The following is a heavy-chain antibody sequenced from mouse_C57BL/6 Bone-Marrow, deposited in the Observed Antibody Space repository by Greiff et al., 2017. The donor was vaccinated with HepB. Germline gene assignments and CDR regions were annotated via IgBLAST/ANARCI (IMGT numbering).Heavy chain of an antibody. CDR2: IRNKANGYTT. CDR1: GFTFTDYY. J-gene: IGHJ4*01. V-gene: IGHV7-3*01. D-gene: IGHD1-1*01. CDR3: ARSYYYGSSYGAMDY. Sequence: EVKLQESGGGLVQPGGSLSLSCAASGFTFTDYYMSWVRQPPGKALEWLGFIRNKANGYTTEYSASVKGRFTISRDNSQSILYLQMNARRAEDSATYYCARSYYYGSSYGAMDYWGQGTSVTVSS.